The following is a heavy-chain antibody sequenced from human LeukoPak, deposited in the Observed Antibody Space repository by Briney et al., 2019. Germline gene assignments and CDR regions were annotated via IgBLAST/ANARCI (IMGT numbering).Heavy chain of an antibody. CDR2: ISSSGSTI. Sequence: GGSLRLSCAASGFTFSDYYMSWIRQAPGKGLEWVSYISSSGSTIYYADSVKGRFTISRDNAKNSLYLQMNSLRAEDTAVYYCARSSRDGYNPVDYWGQGTLVTVSS. V-gene: IGHV3-11*04. J-gene: IGHJ4*02. D-gene: IGHD5-24*01. CDR1: GFTFSDYY. CDR3: ARSSRDGYNPVDY.